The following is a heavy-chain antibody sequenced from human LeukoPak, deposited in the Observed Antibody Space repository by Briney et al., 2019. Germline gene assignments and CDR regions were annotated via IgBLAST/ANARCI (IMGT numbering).Heavy chain of an antibody. CDR2: FDPEDGET. J-gene: IGHJ4*02. D-gene: IGHD6-13*01. V-gene: IGHV1-24*01. Sequence: ASVKVSCKVSGYTLTELSMHWVRQAPGKGLEWMGGFDPEDGETIYAQKFQGRVTMTEDTSTDTAYMELSSLRSEDTAVYYCATDSIAAAGMPLDYWGQGTLVTVFS. CDR1: GYTLTELS. CDR3: ATDSIAAAGMPLDY.